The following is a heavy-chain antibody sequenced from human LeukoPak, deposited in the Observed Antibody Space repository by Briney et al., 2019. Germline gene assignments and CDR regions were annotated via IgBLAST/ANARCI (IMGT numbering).Heavy chain of an antibody. CDR3: ARASFIAARPYDP. CDR2: INHSGST. J-gene: IGHJ5*02. Sequence: PSETLSLTCAVYGGPFSGYYWSWICQPPGKGLEWIGEINHSGSTNYNPSLKSRVTISVDTSKNQFSLKLSSVTAADTAVYYCARASFIAARPYDPWGQGTLVTVSS. V-gene: IGHV4-34*01. CDR1: GGPFSGYY. D-gene: IGHD6-6*01.